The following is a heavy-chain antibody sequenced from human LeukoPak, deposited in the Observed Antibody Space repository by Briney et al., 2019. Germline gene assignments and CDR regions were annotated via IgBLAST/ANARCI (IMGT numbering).Heavy chain of an antibody. J-gene: IGHJ5*02. CDR1: GFAFSTSW. V-gene: IGHV3-74*01. CDR3: VSLLAGS. Sequence: GGSLRLSCAVSGFAFSTSWMNWVRQVPGEGPVWVSGINPDGIITHYADSVKGRFSISRDNSRSTLFLQMNSLRDEDTAIYYCVSLLAGSWGQGTRVTVSS. CDR2: INPDGIIT.